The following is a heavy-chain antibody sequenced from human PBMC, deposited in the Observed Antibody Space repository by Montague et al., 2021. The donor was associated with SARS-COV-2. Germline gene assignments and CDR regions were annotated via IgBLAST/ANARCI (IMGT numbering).Heavy chain of an antibody. Sequence: SRSLSFSASGFLFSSYEMNWVRQAPGKGLEWVSYISNNGDTKYYADSVKGRFTISRDNAKNSLYLQMSSLRAEDTAVYYCARAGEDYYYDSSGFLYWGQGILVTVSS. CDR1: GFLFSSYE. V-gene: IGHV3-48*03. D-gene: IGHD3-22*01. CDR3: ARAGEDYYYDSSGFLY. CDR2: ISNNGDTK. J-gene: IGHJ4*02.